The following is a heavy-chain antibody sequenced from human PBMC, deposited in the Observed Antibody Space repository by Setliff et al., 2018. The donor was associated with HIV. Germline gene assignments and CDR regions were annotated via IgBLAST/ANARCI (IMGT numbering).Heavy chain of an antibody. CDR3: ARGKFHFDQ. CDR1: HGSISSGSNY. Sequence: PSETLSLTCTVSHGSISSGSNYWSWIRQPPGKEPEWIGYISYSGTTNYNPSLKNRGTILMDTSKNLLTLQLNSVTAADTAVYFCARGKFHFDQWGQGTLVTVSS. CDR2: ISYSGTT. V-gene: IGHV4-61*01. J-gene: IGHJ4*02. D-gene: IGHD2-21*01.